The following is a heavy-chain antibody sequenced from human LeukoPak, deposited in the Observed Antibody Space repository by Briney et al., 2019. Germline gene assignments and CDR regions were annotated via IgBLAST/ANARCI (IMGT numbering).Heavy chain of an antibody. V-gene: IGHV1-2*02. CDR2: INPNSGGT. Sequence: GASVNVSCKASGYTFTGYYMHWVRQAPGQGLEWMGWINPNSGGTNYAQKFQGRVTMTRDTSISTAYMELSKLRSDDTAVYYCARDIEYSSSPEGGYWGQGTLVTVSS. CDR1: GYTFTGYY. D-gene: IGHD6-6*01. CDR3: ARDIEYSSSPEGGY. J-gene: IGHJ4*02.